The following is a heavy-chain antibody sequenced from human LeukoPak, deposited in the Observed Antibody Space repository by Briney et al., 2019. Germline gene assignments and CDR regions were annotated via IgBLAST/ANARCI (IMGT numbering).Heavy chain of an antibody. V-gene: IGHV3-66*01. J-gene: IGHJ6*01. CDR1: GFTVTSNY. D-gene: IGHD2/OR15-2a*01. CDR3: AIGGVIWRMDV. Sequence: GGSLRLSCAVSGFTVTSNYMSWVRQAPGKGLEWVTVVYPGGFTYHADSVKGRFTISRDTSKNTVYLQMNSLRAEDTAVYYCAIGGVIWRMDVWGQGTTVTVSP. CDR2: VYPGGFT.